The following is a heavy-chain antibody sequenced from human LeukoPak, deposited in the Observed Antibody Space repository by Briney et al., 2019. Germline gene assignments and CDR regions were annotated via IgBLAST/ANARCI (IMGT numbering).Heavy chain of an antibody. D-gene: IGHD3-22*01. Sequence: SVKVSCKASGGTFSSYAVSWVRLTPGQGLEWLGGIIPIFGTANYAQKFQGRVTITADKSTSTAYMELSSLRSEDTAVYYCARSISGYYYGFDYWGQGTLVTVSS. J-gene: IGHJ4*02. CDR2: IIPIFGTA. CDR3: ARSISGYYYGFDY. CDR1: GGTFSSYA. V-gene: IGHV1-69*06.